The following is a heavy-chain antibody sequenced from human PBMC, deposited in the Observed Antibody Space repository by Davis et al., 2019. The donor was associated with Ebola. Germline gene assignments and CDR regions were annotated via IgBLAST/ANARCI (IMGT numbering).Heavy chain of an antibody. CDR2: IYSGGST. J-gene: IGHJ6*02. CDR3: ARGDSGSYYNPKRTYYYYGMDV. V-gene: IGHV3-53*01. CDR1: GFTVSSNY. Sequence: GESLKISCAASGFTVSSNYMSWVRQAPGKGLEWVSVIYSGGSTYYADSVKGRFTISRHNSKNTLYLQMNSLRAEDTAVYYCARGDSGSYYNPKRTYYYYGMDVWGQGTTVTVSS. D-gene: IGHD3-10*01.